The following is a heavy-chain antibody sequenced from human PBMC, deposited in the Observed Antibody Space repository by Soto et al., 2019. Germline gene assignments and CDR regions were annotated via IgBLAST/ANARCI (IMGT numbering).Heavy chain of an antibody. V-gene: IGHV3-21*01. CDR1: GFTFSTYN. CDR2: ISGSSSYI. CDR3: VRDKGYYDSSGYGFDY. D-gene: IGHD3-22*01. J-gene: IGHJ4*02. Sequence: EVQLVESGGGLVKPGGSLRLSCAASGFTFSTYNMNWVRQAPGKGLEWVSSISGSSSYIYYADSLKGRFTISRDNAKNSLYLQMNSLRAEDTAVYYCVRDKGYYDSSGYGFDYWGQGTLVTVSS.